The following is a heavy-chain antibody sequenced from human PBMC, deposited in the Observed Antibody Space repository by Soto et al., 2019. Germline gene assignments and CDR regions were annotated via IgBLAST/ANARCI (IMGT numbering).Heavy chain of an antibody. J-gene: IGHJ4*02. CDR2: VNPILSMS. Sequence: QVQLVQSGAEVKRPGSSVKVSCKASGDTFNFYSINWVRQAPGVGLEWVGRVNPILSMSNYAQRFQGRVTMTADKSTSTAYMELRSLRSEDTAIYYXXXXXXSXXRAFDYWGQGALVTVSS. CDR1: GDTFNFYS. V-gene: IGHV1-69*02. CDR3: XXXXXSXXRAFDY.